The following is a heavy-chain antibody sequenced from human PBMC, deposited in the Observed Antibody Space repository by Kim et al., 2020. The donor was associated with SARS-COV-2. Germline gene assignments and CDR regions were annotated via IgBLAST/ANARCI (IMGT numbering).Heavy chain of an antibody. Sequence: QGLEWMGGIIPIFGTAKYAQKFQGRVTTTADESTSTAYMELSSLRSEDTAVYYCAREGSYDSSGYSDDYWGQGTLVTVSS. CDR3: AREGSYDSSGYSDDY. V-gene: IGHV1-69*01. D-gene: IGHD3-22*01. CDR2: IIPIFGTA. J-gene: IGHJ4*02.